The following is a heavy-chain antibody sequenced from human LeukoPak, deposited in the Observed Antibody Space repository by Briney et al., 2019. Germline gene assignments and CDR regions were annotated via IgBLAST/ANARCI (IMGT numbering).Heavy chain of an antibody. V-gene: IGHV3-23*01. D-gene: IGHD4-4*01. CDR3: AKELYSTSDFYYGMDV. CDR1: GFTFRTYA. CDR2: VSGSGNGEGRT. Sequence: GGSLRLSCAASGFTFRTYAMTWVRQAPGKGLEWVSSVSGSGNGEGRTPYADSVKGRFTISRDNSKNTVFLQMNSLRVEDTAVYYCAKELYSTSDFYYGMDVWGQGTTVTVSS. J-gene: IGHJ6*02.